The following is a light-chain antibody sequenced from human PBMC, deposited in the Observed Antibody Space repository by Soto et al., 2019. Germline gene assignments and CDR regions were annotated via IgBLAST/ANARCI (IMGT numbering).Light chain of an antibody. V-gene: IGKV1-5*01. CDR3: QHYNSYPYT. Sequence: DIQMPQSPSTLSASAGDRVTITCRASQTISSWLAWYQQKPGKAPKLLIYDASTLASGAPSRFSGSGSGTEFTLTISSLQPDDFATYYCQHYNSYPYTFGQGTELEIK. CDR2: DAS. J-gene: IGKJ2*01. CDR1: QTISSW.